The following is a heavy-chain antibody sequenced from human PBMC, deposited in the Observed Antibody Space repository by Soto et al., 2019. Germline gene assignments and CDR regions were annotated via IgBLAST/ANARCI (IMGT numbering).Heavy chain of an antibody. V-gene: IGHV2-5*02. CDR3: AHELSGWFYFDY. J-gene: IGHJ4*02. CDR1: GFSLKTSGVG. D-gene: IGHD6-19*01. CDR2: IYWDDDK. Sequence: QITLKESGPTLVKPTQTLTLTCTFSGFSLKTSGVGVGWIRQPPGKALEWLALIYWDDDKRYSPSLQSRLTITKDTSRNQVVLTLTNMDPMDTATYSCAHELSGWFYFDYWGQGTLVTVSS.